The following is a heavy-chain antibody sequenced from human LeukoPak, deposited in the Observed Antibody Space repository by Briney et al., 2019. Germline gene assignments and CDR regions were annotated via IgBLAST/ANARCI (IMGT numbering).Heavy chain of an antibody. D-gene: IGHD6-13*01. CDR1: GFTFSSSA. CDR2: ISGSDDNA. J-gene: IGHJ3*02. CDR3: AKGIGAAAAGALDI. Sequence: GGSLRLSCAASGFTFSSSAMSWVRQAPGKGLQWVSAISGSDDNAYYADSVKGRFTISRDNSKNTLYLQMNSLRAEDTAVYKCAKGIGAAAAGALDIWGQGTMVTVSS. V-gene: IGHV3-23*01.